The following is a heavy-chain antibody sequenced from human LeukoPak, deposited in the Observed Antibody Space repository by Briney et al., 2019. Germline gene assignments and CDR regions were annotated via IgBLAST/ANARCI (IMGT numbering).Heavy chain of an antibody. CDR1: GYTSTSYA. Sequence: GASVTVSCKASGYTSTSYAMHWVRQAPGQRLEWMGWINAGNGNTKYSQKFQGRVTITRDTSASTAYMELSSLRSEDTAVYYCARGITMIVVVTHDAFDIWGQGTMVTVSS. V-gene: IGHV1-3*01. CDR3: ARGITMIVVVTHDAFDI. J-gene: IGHJ3*02. CDR2: INAGNGNT. D-gene: IGHD3-22*01.